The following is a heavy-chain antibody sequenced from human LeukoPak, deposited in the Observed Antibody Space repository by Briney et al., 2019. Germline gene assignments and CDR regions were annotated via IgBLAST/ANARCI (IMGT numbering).Heavy chain of an antibody. CDR2: INHSGST. CDR3: ASSGSRWLIDKTYSPY. Sequence: SETLSLTCAVYGGSFSGYYWSWIRQPPGEGLEWIGEINHSGSTNYNPSLKSRVTISIDTSKNQFSLKLSSVTAADTAVYYCASSGSRWLIDKTYSPYWGQGTLVTVSS. J-gene: IGHJ4*02. V-gene: IGHV4-34*01. D-gene: IGHD3-22*01. CDR1: GGSFSGYY.